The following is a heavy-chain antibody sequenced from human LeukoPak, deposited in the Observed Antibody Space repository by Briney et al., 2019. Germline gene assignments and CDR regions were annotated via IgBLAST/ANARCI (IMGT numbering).Heavy chain of an antibody. Sequence: SVKVSCKASGGIFSSYAISWVRQAPGQGLEWMGRIIPIFGTANYAQKFQGRVTITTDESTSTAYMELSSLRSEDTAVYYCARDRYTNTMFGVASNWFDPWGQGTLVTVSS. CDR2: IIPIFGTA. J-gene: IGHJ5*02. CDR1: GGIFSSYA. V-gene: IGHV1-69*05. CDR3: ARDRYTNTMFGVASNWFDP. D-gene: IGHD3-3*01.